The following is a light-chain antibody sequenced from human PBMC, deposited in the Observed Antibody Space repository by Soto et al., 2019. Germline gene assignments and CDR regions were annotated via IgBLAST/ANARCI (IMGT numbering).Light chain of an antibody. V-gene: IGKV3-15*01. CDR3: QQYNNWPPWT. CDR1: QSVSSSY. CDR2: GAS. J-gene: IGKJ1*01. Sequence: EIVLTQSPGTLSLSPGERATLSCRSSQSVSSSYLAWYQQKPGQAPRLVXYGASTRATGIPARFSGSGSGTEFTLTISSLQSEDFAVYYCQQYNNWPPWTFGQGTKVDIK.